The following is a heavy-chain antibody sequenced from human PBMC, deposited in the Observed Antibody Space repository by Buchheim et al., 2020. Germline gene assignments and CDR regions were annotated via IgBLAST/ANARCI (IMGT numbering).Heavy chain of an antibody. CDR1: GFTFSSYS. CDR3: ARVDRSSSLIIDDYYGMDV. Sequence: EVQLVESGGGLVKPGGSLRLSCAASGFTFSSYSMNWVRQAPGKGLEWVSSISSSSSYIYSAAPVKGRFTIPRDNAKNSLYLQMNSLRAEDTAVYYCARVDRSSSLIIDDYYGMDVWGQGTT. CDR2: ISSSSSYI. V-gene: IGHV3-21*01. D-gene: IGHD6-6*01. J-gene: IGHJ6*02.